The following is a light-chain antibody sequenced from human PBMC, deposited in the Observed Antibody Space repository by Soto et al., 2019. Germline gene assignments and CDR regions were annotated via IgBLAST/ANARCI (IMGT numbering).Light chain of an antibody. CDR3: HKYYSTQYT. CDR1: QSVLYSSNNKTY. V-gene: IGKV4-1*01. Sequence: DIVMTQSPDSLAVSLGERATINCKSSQSVLYSSNNKTYLAWYQQKPGQPPKLLIYRASTRESGVPDRFSVSGSGTYFNLTINSLQAEDVAVYYCHKYYSTQYTFGQGTKLEIK. CDR2: RAS. J-gene: IGKJ2*01.